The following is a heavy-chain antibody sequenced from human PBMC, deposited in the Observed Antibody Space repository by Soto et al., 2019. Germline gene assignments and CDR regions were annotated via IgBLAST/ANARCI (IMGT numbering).Heavy chain of an antibody. CDR2: ISGSGGST. CDR1: GFTFSSYA. J-gene: IGHJ6*02. D-gene: IGHD2-2*01. V-gene: IGHV3-23*01. CDR3: SCPEHYYYYGMDV. Sequence: AGGSLRLSCAASGFTFSSYAMSWVRQAPGKGLEWVSAISGSGGSTYYADSVKGRFTISRDNSKNTLYLQMNSLRAALGYCSSTSCPEHYYYYGMDVWGQGTTVTVS.